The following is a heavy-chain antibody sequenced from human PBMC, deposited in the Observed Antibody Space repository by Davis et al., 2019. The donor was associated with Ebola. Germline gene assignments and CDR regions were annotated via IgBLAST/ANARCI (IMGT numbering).Heavy chain of an antibody. Sequence: GGSLRLSCAASGFTVSSNYMSWVRQAPGKGLEWVSYISSSGSTIYYADSVKGRFTISRDNAKNSLYLQMNSLRAEDTAVYYCARDWGFFGVGAPDYWGQGTLVTVSS. CDR2: ISSSGSTI. J-gene: IGHJ4*02. CDR1: GFTVSSNY. V-gene: IGHV3-11*04. CDR3: ARDWGFFGVGAPDY. D-gene: IGHD3-3*01.